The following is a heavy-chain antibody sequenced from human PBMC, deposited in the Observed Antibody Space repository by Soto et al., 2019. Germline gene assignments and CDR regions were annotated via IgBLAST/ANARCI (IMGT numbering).Heavy chain of an antibody. CDR3: ARGPNSSLAGTGWFDP. V-gene: IGHV4-30-4*01. CDR1: CGSISSGDYY. D-gene: IGHD3-10*01. CDR2: IYYSGST. J-gene: IGHJ5*02. Sequence: TLYLSCPISCGSISSGDYYWSWVRQPPGKGLEWIGYIYYSGSTYYNPSLKSRVTISVDTSKNQFSLKLNSLTAADTAVYFCARGPNSSLAGTGWFDPWGQGTLVTVYS.